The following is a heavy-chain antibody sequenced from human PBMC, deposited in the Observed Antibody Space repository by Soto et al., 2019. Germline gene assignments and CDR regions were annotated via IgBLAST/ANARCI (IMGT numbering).Heavy chain of an antibody. J-gene: IGHJ4*02. D-gene: IGHD2-21*01. Sequence: SETLSLTCAVSGGSISSGGYSWSWIRQPPGKGLEWIGYIYHSGSTYYNPSLKSRVTISVDRSKNQFSLKLSSVTAADTAVYYCARAVVVKAGYFDYWGQGTLVTVSS. V-gene: IGHV4-30-2*01. CDR3: ARAVVVKAGYFDY. CDR2: IYHSGST. CDR1: GGSISSGGYS.